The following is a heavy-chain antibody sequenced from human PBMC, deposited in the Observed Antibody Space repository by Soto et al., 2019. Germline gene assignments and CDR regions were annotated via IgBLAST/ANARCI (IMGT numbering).Heavy chain of an antibody. J-gene: IGHJ6*02. D-gene: IGHD3-10*01. CDR1: GGSISSSRFY. Sequence: PSETLSLTCTVSGGSISSSRFYWGWIRQPPGKGLEWIGSISYTGSTFYNPSLNSRVTISVDTSKNQFSLKLSSVTAADTAEYYCARRYSYGSGKYGMDLWGQGTTVTVSS. V-gene: IGHV4-39*01. CDR3: ARRYSYGSGKYGMDL. CDR2: ISYTGST.